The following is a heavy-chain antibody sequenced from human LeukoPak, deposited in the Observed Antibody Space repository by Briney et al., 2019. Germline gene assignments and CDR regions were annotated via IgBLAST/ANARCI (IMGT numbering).Heavy chain of an antibody. D-gene: IGHD3-3*01. CDR2: IDPSDSYT. Sequence: GEPLKISCKGSGYSFTSYWISWVRQMPGKGLEWMGRIDPSDSYTNYSPSFQGHVTISADKSISTAYLQWSSLKASDTAMYYCARQYYDFWSGYYGGWFDPWGQGTLVTVSS. CDR1: GYSFTSYW. V-gene: IGHV5-10-1*01. J-gene: IGHJ5*02. CDR3: ARQYYDFWSGYYGGWFDP.